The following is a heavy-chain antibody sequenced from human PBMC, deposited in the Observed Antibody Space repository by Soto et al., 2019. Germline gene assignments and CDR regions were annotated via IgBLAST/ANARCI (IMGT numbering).Heavy chain of an antibody. CDR2: IYWSGDE. D-gene: IGHD6-6*01. Sequence: SGPTLVNPTQTLTPTCSFSGFSLSTTGVGVGWIRQSPGKALEWLALIYWSGDEHYRPSLKSRLSIFKDTSKNHVVLIMTDMDPVDTATYYCARGLATLPVFAFDIWGQGTVVTVSS. CDR3: ARGLATLPVFAFDI. CDR1: GFSLSTTGVG. J-gene: IGHJ3*02. V-gene: IGHV2-5*01.